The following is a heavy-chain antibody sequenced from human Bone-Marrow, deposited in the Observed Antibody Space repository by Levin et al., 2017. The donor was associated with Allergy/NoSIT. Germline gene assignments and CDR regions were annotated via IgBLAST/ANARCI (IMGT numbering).Heavy chain of an antibody. D-gene: IGHD2-2*01. V-gene: IGHV3-53*01. CDR2: IYSGGST. J-gene: IGHJ4*02. Sequence: ASVKVSCAASGFTVSSIYMSWVRQAPGKGLEWVSVIYSGGSTYYADSVKGRFTISRDNSKNTLYLQMNSLRAEDTAVYYCLGVVVPAAGFDYWGQGTLVTVSS. CDR1: GFTVSSIY. CDR3: LGVVVPAAGFDY.